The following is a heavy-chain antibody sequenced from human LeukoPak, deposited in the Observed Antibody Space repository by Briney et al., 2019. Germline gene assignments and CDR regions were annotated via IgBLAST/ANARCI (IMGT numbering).Heavy chain of an antibody. CDR1: GGTFSNYA. CDR2: ITPIFGTA. J-gene: IGHJ4*02. CDR3: ARASSDDTAMATPFAY. D-gene: IGHD5-18*01. Sequence: ASVKVSCKASGGTFSNYAINWVRQAPGQGLEWMGGITPIFGTANYLQKFQGGVTITADKSTSTAYMELSRLRSEDTAIYYCARASSDDTAMATPFAYWGQGTLVTVSS. V-gene: IGHV1-69*06.